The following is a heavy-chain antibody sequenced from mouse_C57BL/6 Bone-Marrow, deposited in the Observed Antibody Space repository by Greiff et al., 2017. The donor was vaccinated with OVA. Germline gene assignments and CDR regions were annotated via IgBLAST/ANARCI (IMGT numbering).Heavy chain of an antibody. V-gene: IGHV1-63*01. CDR1: GYTFTNYW. CDR2: IYPGGGYT. CDR3: ARNLFGYFDY. J-gene: IGHJ2*01. Sequence: QVQLQQSGAELVRPGTSVKMSCKASGYTFTNYWIGWAKQRPGHGLEWIGDIYPGGGYTNYNEKFKGKATLTADKSSSTAYMQFSSLTSEDPAIYSCARNLFGYFDYWGQGTTLTVSS.